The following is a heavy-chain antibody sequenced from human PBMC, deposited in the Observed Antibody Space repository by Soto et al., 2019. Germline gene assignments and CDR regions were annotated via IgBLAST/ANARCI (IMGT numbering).Heavy chain of an antibody. CDR3: AAGVTYDGNFDI. V-gene: IGHV1-58*02. D-gene: IGHD5-12*01. J-gene: IGHJ3*02. CDR1: GFTFTISA. CDR2: IVVGSGNT. Sequence: SVKVSCKASGFTFTISAMQWVRQARGQRLEWIGWIVVGSGNTNYAQKFQERVSITRDMSTRTAYMELSSLRSEDTAVYYCAAGVTYDGNFDIWGQGTMVTV.